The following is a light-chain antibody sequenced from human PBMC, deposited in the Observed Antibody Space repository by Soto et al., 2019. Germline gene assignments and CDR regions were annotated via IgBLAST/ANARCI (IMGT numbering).Light chain of an antibody. Sequence: QSALSQPPSASGSPGQSVTISCTGTRSDVGAYNYVSWYQQHPGKAPKLMIYEVSKLPSGVPDRFSGSKSGNTASLTVSGLQAEDEADYCCSSYAGSNNFVFGTGTKLTVL. CDR2: EVS. V-gene: IGLV2-8*01. CDR1: RSDVGAYNY. J-gene: IGLJ1*01. CDR3: SSYAGSNNFV.